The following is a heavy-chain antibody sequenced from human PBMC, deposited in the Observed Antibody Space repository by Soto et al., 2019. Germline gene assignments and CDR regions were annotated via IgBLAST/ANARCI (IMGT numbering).Heavy chain of an antibody. V-gene: IGHV4-34*01. Sequence: PSETLSLTCAVYGGSFSGYYWSWIRQPPGKGLEWIGEINHSGSTNYNPSLKSRVTISVDTSKNQFSLKLSSVTAADTAVYYCARGPPDYGGHECFDYWGQGTLVTVSS. CDR1: GGSFSGYY. CDR2: INHSGST. CDR3: ARGPPDYGGHECFDY. D-gene: IGHD4-17*01. J-gene: IGHJ4*02.